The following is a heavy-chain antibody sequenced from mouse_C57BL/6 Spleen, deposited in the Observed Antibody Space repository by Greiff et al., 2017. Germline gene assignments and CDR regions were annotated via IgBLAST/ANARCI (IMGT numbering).Heavy chain of an antibody. CDR1: GYAFTNYL. J-gene: IGHJ2*01. CDR3: ARDYYGSSYFDY. CDR2: INPCSGGT. V-gene: IGHV1-54*01. D-gene: IGHD1-1*01. Sequence: QVQLQQSGAELVRPGTSVKVSCKASGYAFTNYLIEWVKQRPGQGLEWIGVINPCSGGTNYNEKFKGKATLTADKSSSTAYMQLSSLTSEDSAVDVCARDYYGSSYFDYWGQGTTLTVSS.